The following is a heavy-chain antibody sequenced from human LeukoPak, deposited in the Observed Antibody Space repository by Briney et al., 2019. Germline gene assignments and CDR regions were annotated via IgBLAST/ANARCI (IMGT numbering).Heavy chain of an antibody. Sequence: SETLSLTCTVSGGSISSYYWSWIRQPPGKGLEWIGYIYYSGSTNYNPSLKSRVTISVDTSRNQFSLKLSSVTAADTAVYYCARHRGYDSSVDYWGQGTLVTVSS. J-gene: IGHJ4*02. V-gene: IGHV4-59*08. D-gene: IGHD3-22*01. CDR2: IYYSGST. CDR1: GGSISSYY. CDR3: ARHRGYDSSVDY.